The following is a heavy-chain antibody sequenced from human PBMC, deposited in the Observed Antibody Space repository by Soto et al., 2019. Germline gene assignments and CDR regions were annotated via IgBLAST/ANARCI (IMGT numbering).Heavy chain of an antibody. Sequence: GGSLRLSCAASGFTFDDYAMHWVRQAPGKGLEWVSGISWNSGSIGYADSVKGRFTISRDNAKNSLYLQMNSLRAEDTALYYCAKDRLAYYDSSDQSAAFDYWGQGTLVTV. CDR2: ISWNSGSI. J-gene: IGHJ4*02. V-gene: IGHV3-9*01. CDR1: GFTFDDYA. CDR3: AKDRLAYYDSSDQSAAFDY. D-gene: IGHD3-22*01.